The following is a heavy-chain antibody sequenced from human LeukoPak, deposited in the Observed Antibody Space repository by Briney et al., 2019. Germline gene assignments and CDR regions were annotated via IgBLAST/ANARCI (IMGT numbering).Heavy chain of an antibody. CDR2: INHSGST. V-gene: IGHV4-34*01. Sequence: SETLSLTCAVYGGSFSGYYWSWIRQPPGKGLEWIGEINHSGSTNYNPSLKSRVTISVDTSKNQFSLKLSSVTAADTAVYYCARSPRDFLIAAVGTYYYYYGMDVWGQGTTVTVSS. J-gene: IGHJ6*02. CDR1: GGSFSGYY. CDR3: ARSPRDFLIAAVGTYYYYYGMDV. D-gene: IGHD6-13*01.